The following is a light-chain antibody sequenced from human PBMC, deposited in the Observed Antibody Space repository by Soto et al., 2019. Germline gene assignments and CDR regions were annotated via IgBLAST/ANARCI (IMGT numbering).Light chain of an antibody. J-gene: IGLJ1*01. CDR2: EGT. CDR3: GSYASSSSYV. Sequence: QSALTQPASVSGSPGQSITISCSGTTSDVGGYNLVSWYQQHTAKAPKLLIYEGTQRPSGVSSRFSGSKSGNTASLTISGLQAEDEDDYYCGSYASSSSYVFGTGTKLTV. V-gene: IGLV2-23*01. CDR1: TSDVGGYNL.